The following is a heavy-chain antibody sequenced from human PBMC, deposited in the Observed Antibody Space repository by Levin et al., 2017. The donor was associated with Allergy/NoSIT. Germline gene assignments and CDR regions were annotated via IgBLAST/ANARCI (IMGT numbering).Heavy chain of an antibody. V-gene: IGHV3-21*01. CDR1: GFTFSSYS. Sequence: GESLKISCAASGFTFSSYSMNWVRQAPGKGLEWVSSISSSSSYIYYADSVKGRFTISRDNAKNSLYLQMNSLRAEDTAVYYCAGYEEYYDSSGYSTGAYDYWGQGTLVTVSS. J-gene: IGHJ4*02. CDR3: AGYEEYYDSSGYSTGAYDY. D-gene: IGHD3-22*01. CDR2: ISSSSSYI.